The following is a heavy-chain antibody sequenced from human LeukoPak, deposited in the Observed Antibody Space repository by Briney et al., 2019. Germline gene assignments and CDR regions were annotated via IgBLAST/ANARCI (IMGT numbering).Heavy chain of an antibody. J-gene: IGHJ4*02. CDR1: GGSISSGGYS. CDR2: IYHSGST. CDR3: ARGGTTAYYFDY. Sequence: NPSETLSLTCAVSGGSISSGGYSWSWIRQPPGKGLEWIGYIYHSGSTYYNPSLKSRVTISVDRSKNQFSLKLSSVTAADTAVYYCARGGTTAYYFDYWGQGTLVTVSS. D-gene: IGHD4-17*01. V-gene: IGHV4-30-2*01.